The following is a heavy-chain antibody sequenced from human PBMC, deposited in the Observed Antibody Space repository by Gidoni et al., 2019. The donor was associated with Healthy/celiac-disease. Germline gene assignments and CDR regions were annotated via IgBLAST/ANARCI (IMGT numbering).Heavy chain of an antibody. CDR1: GFTFSSYA. CDR3: AKGGSGWYRYYFDY. D-gene: IGHD6-19*01. Sequence: EVQLLESGGGFVQPGGSMSLSCAASGFTFSSYAMSCVRQVPGKGLEWVAVISGSGGSTYYADSVKGRFTISRDNSKNTLYLQMDSLRAEDTAVYYCAKGGSGWYRYYFDYWGQGTLVTVSS. V-gene: IGHV3-23*01. J-gene: IGHJ4*02. CDR2: ISGSGGST.